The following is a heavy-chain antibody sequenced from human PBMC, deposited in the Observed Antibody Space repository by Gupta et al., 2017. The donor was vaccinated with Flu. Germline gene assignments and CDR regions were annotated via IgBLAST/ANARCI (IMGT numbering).Heavy chain of an antibody. CDR2: TADSGNT. D-gene: IGHD3-10*01. J-gene: IGHJ2*01. V-gene: IGHV4-59*01. CDR3: ARDRVWFVDL. Sequence: GSINAFYWGGSRQPQGKGLERIGYTADSGNTKYNTSLKRRVSISVDPAKRQFSLRINSVTTADTAVYYCARDRVWFVDLWGRGTLVTVSS. CDR1: GSINAFY.